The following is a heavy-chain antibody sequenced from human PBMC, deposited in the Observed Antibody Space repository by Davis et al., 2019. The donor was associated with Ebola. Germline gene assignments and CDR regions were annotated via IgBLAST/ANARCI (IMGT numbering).Heavy chain of an antibody. CDR3: ARIRYSGYDWDYYYYGMDV. D-gene: IGHD5-12*01. CDR1: GFSLSNGRMG. CDR2: IFSSDRK. J-gene: IGHJ6*02. V-gene: IGHV2-26*01. Sequence: SGPTLVKPTETLTLTCTVSGFSLSNGRMGVSWIRQPPGKALEWLAHIFSSDRKSYSTSLKSRLTISKDTSKNQVVLTMTNMDPVDTATYYCARIRYSGYDWDYYYYGMDVWGQGTTVTVSS.